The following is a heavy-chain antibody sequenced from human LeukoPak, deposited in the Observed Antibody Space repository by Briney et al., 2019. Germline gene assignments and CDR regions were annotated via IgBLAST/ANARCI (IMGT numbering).Heavy chain of an antibody. Sequence: ASVKVSCKASGYTFTSYDINWVRQATGQGLEWMGWMNPNSGNTGYAQKFQGRVTMTRNTSISTAYMELSSLRSEDTAVYYCARASGPRISITIFGVVSPYNWFDPWGEETLVTVSS. J-gene: IGHJ5*02. V-gene: IGHV1-8*01. CDR3: ARASGPRISITIFGVVSPYNWFDP. CDR2: MNPNSGNT. D-gene: IGHD3-3*01. CDR1: GYTFTSYD.